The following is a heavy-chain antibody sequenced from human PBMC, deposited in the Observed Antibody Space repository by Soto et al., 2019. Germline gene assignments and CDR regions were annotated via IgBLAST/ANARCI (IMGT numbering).Heavy chain of an antibody. CDR1: GFTFRSYG. Sequence: QVQLVESGGGVVQPGRSLRLSCAASGFTFRSYGGHWVRQAPGEGLEWVAVISYAGNDRYYADSVKGRFTISRDNSKNTLYLQMNSLRAEDTAVYYCAKDAAVAGSGTLNYWGQGTLVTV. CDR3: AKDAAVAGSGTLNY. V-gene: IGHV3-30*18. D-gene: IGHD6-19*01. J-gene: IGHJ4*02. CDR2: ISYAGNDR.